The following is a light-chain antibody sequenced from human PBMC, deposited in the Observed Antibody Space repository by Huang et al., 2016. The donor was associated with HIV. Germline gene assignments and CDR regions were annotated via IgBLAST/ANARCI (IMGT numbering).Light chain of an antibody. Sequence: ENLMTQSPSTLSVSPGESATLSCRASQSGFKNLAWYQQKPGQAPKLLIYGSSTRAAGIPARFSGSGSGTDCTLTISSLQSEDFAVYYCQQYNTSPRTFGQGTKVEV. CDR2: GSS. CDR3: QQYNTSPRT. V-gene: IGKV3-15*01. CDR1: QSGFKN. J-gene: IGKJ1*01.